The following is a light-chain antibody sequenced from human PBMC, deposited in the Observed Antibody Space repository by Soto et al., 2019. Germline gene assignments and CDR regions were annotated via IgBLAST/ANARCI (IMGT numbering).Light chain of an antibody. V-gene: IGLV2-8*01. CDR2: EVR. CDR3: SSFAGSDSVQ. J-gene: IGLJ2*01. CDR1: SSDVGGYNY. Sequence: QSALTQPPSASGSPGQSVTISCTGTSSDVGGYNYVSWFQQHPGKAPKLMIYEVRERPSGVPDRFPGSKSGNTASLTVSGLQAEDEADYYCSSFAGSDSVQFGGGTKLTVL.